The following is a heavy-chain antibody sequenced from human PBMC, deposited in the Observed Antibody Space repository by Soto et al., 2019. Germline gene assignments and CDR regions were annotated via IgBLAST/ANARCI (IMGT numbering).Heavy chain of an antibody. CDR1: GYTFTSYG. CDR3: ARDWVLYSSSSNWFDP. V-gene: IGHV1-18*04. D-gene: IGHD6-13*01. CDR2: ISAYNGNT. Sequence: QVQLVQSGAEVKKPGASVKVSCKASGYTFTSYGISWVRQAPGQGLEWMGWISAYNGNTNYAQKLQGRVTMTTDTSTSTAYMERRSLRSDDTAVYYCARDWVLYSSSSNWFDPWGQGTLVTVSS. J-gene: IGHJ5*02.